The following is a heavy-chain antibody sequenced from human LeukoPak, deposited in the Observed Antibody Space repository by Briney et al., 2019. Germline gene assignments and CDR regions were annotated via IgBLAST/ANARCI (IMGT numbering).Heavy chain of an antibody. V-gene: IGHV3-23*01. J-gene: IGHJ4*02. Sequence: GGSLILSCAASGFTFSNFAMSWVRQASGKGLESVSLISGSGGSTYYADSVKGRFTISRDNSKNTLFLQMNSLRAEDTAVYYCAKGHADYGTGFDLWGQGTLVTVSS. CDR1: GFTFSNFA. CDR3: AKGHADYGTGFDL. CDR2: ISGSGGST. D-gene: IGHD4-17*01.